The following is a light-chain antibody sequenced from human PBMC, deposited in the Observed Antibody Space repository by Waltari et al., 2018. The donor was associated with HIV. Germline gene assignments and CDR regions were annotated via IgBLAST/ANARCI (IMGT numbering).Light chain of an antibody. CDR1: QTVDRW. CDR3: QQYSTYSCT. J-gene: IGKJ2*02. Sequence: DIQMTQIPSFLSASVGDRVTITCRASQTVDRWLAWYQQKPGHAPKLLIYKASSLESGVPSRCSGSGSGTEFTLTISSLQPDDFATYYCQQYSTYSCTFGQGTKLDIK. V-gene: IGKV1-5*03. CDR2: KAS.